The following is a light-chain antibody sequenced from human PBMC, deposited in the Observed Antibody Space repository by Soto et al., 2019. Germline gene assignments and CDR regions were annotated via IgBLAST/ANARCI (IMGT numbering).Light chain of an antibody. V-gene: IGLV2-14*01. CDR1: SSDVGGYNY. CDR2: EVS. J-gene: IGLJ3*02. CDR3: CSYTNTNTRV. Sequence: QSVLTQPASVSGSPGQSITISCTGTSSDVGGYNYVSWYQHHPGSAPKLLIYEVSNRPSGVSNRFSGSKSGNTASLTISGLQAEDEADYYCCSYTNTNTRVFGGGTKVTVL.